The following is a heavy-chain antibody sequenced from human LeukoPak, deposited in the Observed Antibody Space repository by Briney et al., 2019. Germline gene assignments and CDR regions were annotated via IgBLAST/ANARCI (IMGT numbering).Heavy chain of an antibody. CDR3: ARWSVVGDWFDP. V-gene: IGHV1-46*01. Sequence: ASVKVSCKASGYTFTSYYMHWVRQAPGQGLEWMGIINPSGGSTSYAQKFQGRVTMTRDMSTSTVYMELSSLRSDDTAVYYCARWSVVGDWFDPWGQGTLVTVSS. D-gene: IGHD2-21*01. CDR2: INPSGGST. CDR1: GYTFTSYY. J-gene: IGHJ5*02.